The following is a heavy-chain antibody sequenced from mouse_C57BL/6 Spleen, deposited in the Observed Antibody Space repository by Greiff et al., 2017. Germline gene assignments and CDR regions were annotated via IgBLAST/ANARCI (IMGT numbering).Heavy chain of an antibody. CDR1: GFNIKDYY. J-gene: IGHJ3*01. V-gene: IGHV14-1*01. D-gene: IGHD3-2*02. Sequence: VQLQQSGAELVRPGASVKLSCTASGFNIKDYYMHWVKQRPEQGLEWIGRIDPEDGDTEYAPKLQGKATMTADTSSNTAYLQLSSLTSEDTAVYYCTKTAQATNWFAYWGQGTLVTASA. CDR2: IDPEDGDT. CDR3: TKTAQATNWFAY.